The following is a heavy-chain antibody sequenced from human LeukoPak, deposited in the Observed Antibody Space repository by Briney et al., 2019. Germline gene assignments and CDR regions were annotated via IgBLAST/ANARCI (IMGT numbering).Heavy chain of an antibody. D-gene: IGHD2-2*01. CDR1: GFTFDDYG. CDR2: IRYDGSNK. Sequence: GGSLRLSCAASGFTFDDYGMSWVRQAPGKGLEWVTFIRYDGSNKYYADSVKGRFTISRDNSKNTLYLQMNSLRAEDTAVYYCANQEYCSSTSCLGTSKGSTFYWFDPWGQGTLVTVSS. J-gene: IGHJ5*02. CDR3: ANQEYCSSTSCLGTSKGSTFYWFDP. V-gene: IGHV3-30*02.